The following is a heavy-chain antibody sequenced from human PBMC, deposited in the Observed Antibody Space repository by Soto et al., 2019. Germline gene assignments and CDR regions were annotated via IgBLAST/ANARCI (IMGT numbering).Heavy chain of an antibody. CDR2: ISASGDNA. CDR3: AKFFVAGTRGYFDS. Sequence: LRLSWSASGFIFSSYAMSWVRQAPGKGLEWVSAISASGDNAYYADSVKGRFTISRDRSKSLYLQMKSLRAEDTAIYYCAKFFVAGTRGYFDSWGQGTLVTVSS. V-gene: IGHV3-23*01. J-gene: IGHJ4*02. D-gene: IGHD6-19*01. CDR1: GFIFSSYA.